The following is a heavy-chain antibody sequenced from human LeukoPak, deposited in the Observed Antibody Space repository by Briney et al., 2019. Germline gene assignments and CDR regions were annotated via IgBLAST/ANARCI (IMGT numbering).Heavy chain of an antibody. J-gene: IGHJ4*02. V-gene: IGHV4-39*07. Sequence: SETLSLTCTVSGDFISSYYWGWIRQPPGKGLEWIGSIYYSGSTYYNPSLKSRVTISVDTSKNQFSLKLSSVTAADTAVYYCARDHGSGSYYNDYFDYWGQGTLVTVSS. CDR3: ARDHGSGSYYNDYFDY. CDR2: IYYSGST. D-gene: IGHD3-10*01. CDR1: GDFISSYY.